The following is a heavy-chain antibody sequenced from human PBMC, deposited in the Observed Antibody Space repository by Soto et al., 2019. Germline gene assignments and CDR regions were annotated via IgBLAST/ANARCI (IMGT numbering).Heavy chain of an antibody. D-gene: IGHD3-22*01. CDR3: ARILRGDYDSSGYHEWDFDY. Sequence: QVTLKESGPVLVKPTETLTLTCTVSGFSLSNARMGVSWIRQPPGKALEWLAHIFSNDEKSYGTSLKSRLTISKDTSKSQVVLTMTNMDPVDTATYYCARILRGDYDSSGYHEWDFDYWGQGTLVTVSS. J-gene: IGHJ4*02. CDR2: IFSNDEK. CDR1: GFSLSNARMG. V-gene: IGHV2-26*01.